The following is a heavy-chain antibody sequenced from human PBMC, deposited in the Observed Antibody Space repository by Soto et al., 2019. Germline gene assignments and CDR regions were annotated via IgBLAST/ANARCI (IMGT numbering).Heavy chain of an antibody. CDR1: GGSISSSNW. CDR2: IYHSGST. Sequence: QVQLQESGPGLVKPSGTLSLTCAVSGGSISSSNWWSWVRQPPGKGLEWIGEIYHSGSTNSNPSLKRRVTISVDKSKNQFSLKLSSVTAEDTAVYYCAREAPGTSYFDCWGRGTQDTVSS. D-gene: IGHD6-13*01. V-gene: IGHV4-4*02. J-gene: IGHJ4*02. CDR3: AREAPGTSYFDC.